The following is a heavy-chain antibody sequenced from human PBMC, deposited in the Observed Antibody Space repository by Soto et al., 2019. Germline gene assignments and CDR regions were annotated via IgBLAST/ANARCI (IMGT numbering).Heavy chain of an antibody. Sequence: PWGSLRLSCAASGFTFSNFWVHWVRQAPGKGLVWVSRASPDGSSTSYADSVKGRFTISRDNAKNMLYMEMNSLRAEDTAVYYCASHGSGDYFWFDPWGQGTLVTVSS. D-gene: IGHD4-17*01. J-gene: IGHJ5*02. CDR2: ASPDGSST. CDR1: GFTFSNFW. CDR3: ASHGSGDYFWFDP. V-gene: IGHV3-74*01.